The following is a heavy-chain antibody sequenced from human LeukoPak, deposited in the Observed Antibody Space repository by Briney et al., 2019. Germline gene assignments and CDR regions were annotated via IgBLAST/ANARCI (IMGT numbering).Heavy chain of an antibody. D-gene: IGHD5-24*01. Sequence: ASVKVSCKASGYTFTSYGISWVRQAPGQGLEWMGWISAYNGNTNYAQKFQGRVTLTRGMSTSTDYLELSSLRSEDTAVYYCARDNSVRDEAWWFNPWGQGTLVTVSS. J-gene: IGHJ5*02. V-gene: IGHV1-18*01. CDR3: ARDNSVRDEAWWFNP. CDR2: ISAYNGNT. CDR1: GYTFTSYG.